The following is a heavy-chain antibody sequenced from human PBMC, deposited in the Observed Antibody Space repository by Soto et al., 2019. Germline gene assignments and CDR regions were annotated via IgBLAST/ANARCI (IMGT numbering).Heavy chain of an antibody. CDR3: ARDLQDTIFGVVTKVYYYGMDV. CDR1: GFTFSSYS. Sequence: PGGSLRLSCAASGFTFSSYSMNWVRQAPGKGLEWVSYISSSSSTIYYADSVKGRFTISRDNAKNSLYLQMNSLRDEDTAVYYCARDLQDTIFGVVTKVYYYGMDVWGQGTTVTVSS. D-gene: IGHD3-3*01. CDR2: ISSSSSTI. J-gene: IGHJ6*02. V-gene: IGHV3-48*02.